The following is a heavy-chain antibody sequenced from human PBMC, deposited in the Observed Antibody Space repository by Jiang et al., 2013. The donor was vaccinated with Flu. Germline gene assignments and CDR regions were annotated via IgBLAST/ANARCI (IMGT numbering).Heavy chain of an antibody. V-gene: IGHV5-10-1*01. CDR3: ARRRNDRLIYSGYDWDYYYYGMDV. D-gene: IGHD5-12*01. CDR1: GYSFTSYW. J-gene: IGHJ6*02. Sequence: GAEVKKPGESLRISCKGSGYSFTSYWISWVRQMPGKGLEWMGRIDPSDSYTNYSPSFQGHVTISADKSISTAYLQWSSLKASDTAMYYCARRRNDRLIYSGYDWDYYYYGMDVWGQGTTVTVSS. CDR2: IDPSDSYT.